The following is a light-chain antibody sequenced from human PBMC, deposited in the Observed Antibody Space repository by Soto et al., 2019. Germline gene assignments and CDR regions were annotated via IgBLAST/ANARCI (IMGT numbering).Light chain of an antibody. V-gene: IGKV1-5*01. J-gene: IGKJ3*01. CDR1: QSISKW. Sequence: DIQMAQSPSTLPASVGDRVTITCRASQSISKWVAWYQQKPGKAPKVLIYDASSLESGVPSRFSGSGSGTEFTLTISSLQPDDFATYYCQQYNSNGLFTFGPGTKVDIK. CDR2: DAS. CDR3: QQYNSNGLFT.